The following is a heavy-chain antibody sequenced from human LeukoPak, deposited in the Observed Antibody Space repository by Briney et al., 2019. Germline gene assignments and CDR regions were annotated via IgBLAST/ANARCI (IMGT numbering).Heavy chain of an antibody. CDR3: ARDLDYGGNYYFDY. D-gene: IGHD4-23*01. V-gene: IGHV3-30-3*01. CDR2: ISYDGSNK. Sequence: GGSLRLSCAASGFTFSSYAMHWVRQAPGKGLGWVAVISYDGSNKYYADSVKGRFTISRDNSKNTLYLQMNSLRAEDTAVYYCARDLDYGGNYYFDYWGQGTLVTVSS. CDR1: GFTFSSYA. J-gene: IGHJ4*02.